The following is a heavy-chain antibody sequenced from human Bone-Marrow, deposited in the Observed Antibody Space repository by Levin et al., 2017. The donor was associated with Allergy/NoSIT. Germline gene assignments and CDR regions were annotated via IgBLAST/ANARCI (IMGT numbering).Heavy chain of an antibody. CDR2: ISSSGSTI. CDR1: GFTFSSYE. J-gene: IGHJ3*02. Sequence: PGGSLRLSCAASGFTFSSYEMNWVRQAPGKGLEWVSYISSSGSTIYYADSVKGRFTISRDNAKNSLYLQMNSLRAEDTAVYYCARVVMVQGVVAHDAFDIWGQGTMVTVSS. D-gene: IGHD3-10*01. CDR3: ARVVMVQGVVAHDAFDI. V-gene: IGHV3-48*03.